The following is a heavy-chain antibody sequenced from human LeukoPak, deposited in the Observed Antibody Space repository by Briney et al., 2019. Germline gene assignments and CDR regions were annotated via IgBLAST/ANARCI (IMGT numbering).Heavy chain of an antibody. Sequence: GGSLRLSCAASGFTLSSYWMHWVRQAPGKGLVWVSRINSDGSSTSYADSVKGRFTISRDNAKNSLYLQMNSLRAEDTALYYCAKDIRADYYYYYGMDVWGQGTTVTVSS. D-gene: IGHD2-2*02. J-gene: IGHJ6*02. CDR3: AKDIRADYYYYYGMDV. CDR1: GFTLSSYW. V-gene: IGHV3-74*01. CDR2: INSDGSST.